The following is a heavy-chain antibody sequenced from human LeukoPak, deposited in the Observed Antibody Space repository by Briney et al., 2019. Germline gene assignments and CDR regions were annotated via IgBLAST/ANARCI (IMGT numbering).Heavy chain of an antibody. V-gene: IGHV4-39*07. D-gene: IGHD2-2*02. CDR3: ARDSPDCGSTTCYKDWFDP. Sequence: GALRLSCAASGFSFSSYWMSWVRQPPGKGRQWIGSVYYSGSTYYNPSLQRRVTISVDTSKNHFSLKLSSVTAADTAVYYCARDSPDCGSTTCYKDWFDPWGQGTLVTVSS. CDR2: VYYSGST. CDR1: GFSFSSYW. J-gene: IGHJ5*02.